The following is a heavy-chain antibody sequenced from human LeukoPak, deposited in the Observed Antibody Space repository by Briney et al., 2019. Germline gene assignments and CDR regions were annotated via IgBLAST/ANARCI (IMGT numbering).Heavy chain of an antibody. D-gene: IGHD3-22*01. V-gene: IGHV3-23*01. J-gene: IGHJ4*02. CDR3: VRRDYDSSGYYCDY. CDR2: ISAGGGSS. CDR1: GFTFSTYA. Sequence: GGSLRLSCAASGFTFSTYAMSWVRQTPGKGLEWVSGISAGGGSSYYADSVKGRFTISRGDSENTLYLQMSSLRAEDAAVYYCVRRDYDSSGYYCDYWGQGTLVTVSS.